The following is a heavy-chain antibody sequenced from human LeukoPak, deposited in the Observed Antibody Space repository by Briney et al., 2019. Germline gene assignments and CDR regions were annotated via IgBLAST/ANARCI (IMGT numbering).Heavy chain of an antibody. CDR1: GFTFDDYA. CDR3: AKSSGARGYFEDFDY. Sequence: GRSLRLSCAASGFTFDDYAMHWVRQAPGKGLGLVSGISWNSGSIGYADSVKGRFTISRDNAKNSLYLQMNSLRAEDTALYYCAKSSGARGYFEDFDYWGQGTLVTVSS. V-gene: IGHV3-9*01. CDR2: ISWNSGSI. D-gene: IGHD3-22*01. J-gene: IGHJ4*02.